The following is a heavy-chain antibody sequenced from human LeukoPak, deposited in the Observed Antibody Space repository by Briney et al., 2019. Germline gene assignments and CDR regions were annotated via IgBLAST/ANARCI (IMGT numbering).Heavy chain of an antibody. D-gene: IGHD1-26*01. CDR3: AKKVVVGATSPYSDFQD. V-gene: IGHV3-7*03. CDR2: IRPDGNVA. J-gene: IGHJ1*01. CDR1: GFSFSENW. Sequence: PGGSLRLSCAASGFSFSENWMSWVRQAPGKGPEWVANIRPDGNVAFHVDFVKGRFSISRDNSKNTLYLQMNSLRAEDTALYYCAKKVVVGATSPYSDFQDWGQGTLVTVSS.